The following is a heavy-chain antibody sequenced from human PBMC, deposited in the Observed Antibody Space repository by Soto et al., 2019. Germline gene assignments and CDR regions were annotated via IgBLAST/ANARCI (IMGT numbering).Heavy chain of an antibody. CDR1: GFTFSSYA. CDR2: ISYDGSNK. V-gene: IGHV3-30-3*01. J-gene: IGHJ6*02. Sequence: QVQLVESGGGVVQPGRSLRLSCAASGFTFSSYAMHWVRQAPGKGLEWVAVISYDGSNKYYADSVKGRFTISRDNSKNTLYLQMNSQRAEDTAVYYCAREAYSSSSPLLYGMDVWGQGTTVTVSS. D-gene: IGHD6-6*01. CDR3: AREAYSSSSPLLYGMDV.